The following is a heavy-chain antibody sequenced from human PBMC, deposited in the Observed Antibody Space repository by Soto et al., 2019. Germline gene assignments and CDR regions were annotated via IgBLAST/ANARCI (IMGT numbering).Heavy chain of an antibody. D-gene: IGHD3-3*01. CDR2: ISYDGSNK. Sequence: GGSLRLSCAASGFTFSSYAMHWVRQAPGKGLEWVAVISYDGSNKYYADSVKGRFTISRDNSKNTLYLQMNSLRAEDTAVYYCAREVNTIFGVVSQGMDVWGQGTTVTVSS. CDR3: AREVNTIFGVVSQGMDV. V-gene: IGHV3-30-3*01. J-gene: IGHJ6*02. CDR1: GFTFSSYA.